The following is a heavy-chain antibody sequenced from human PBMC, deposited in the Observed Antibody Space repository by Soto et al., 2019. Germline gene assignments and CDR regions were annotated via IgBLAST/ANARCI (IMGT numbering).Heavy chain of an antibody. J-gene: IGHJ4*02. D-gene: IGHD5-12*01. CDR1: GGSISSGGYY. Sequence: PSETLSLTCTVSGGSISSGGYYWSWIRQHPGKGLEWIGYIYYSGSTYYNPSLKSRVTISVDTSKNQFSLKLSSVTAADTSVYYCASSLNYSGYDLDFDYWGQGTLVTVSS. V-gene: IGHV4-31*03. CDR2: IYYSGST. CDR3: ASSLNYSGYDLDFDY.